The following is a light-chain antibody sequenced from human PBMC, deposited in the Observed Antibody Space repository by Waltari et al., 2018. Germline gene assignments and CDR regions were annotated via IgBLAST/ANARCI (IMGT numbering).Light chain of an antibody. J-gene: IGLJ3*02. Sequence: QSALTQPPPASGSPGQSVALYCTGTSSDVGGHNYVSWYQQHPGKAPKVMIYEVSKRPSGVPDRFSGYKSGNTASLTVSGLQADDEADYYCSSYAGGNNLVFGGGTKLTVL. CDR1: SSDVGGHNY. CDR2: EVS. V-gene: IGLV2-8*01. CDR3: SSYAGGNNLV.